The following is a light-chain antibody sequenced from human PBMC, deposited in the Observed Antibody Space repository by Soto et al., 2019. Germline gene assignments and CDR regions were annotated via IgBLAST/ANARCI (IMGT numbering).Light chain of an antibody. J-gene: IGKJ4*01. CDR2: HAS. Sequence: EIVMTQSPATLSVSPGERATLSCRASQSVSSNLACYQQKPGQAPRLLIYHASTRATGIPARFSGSGSGTEFTLTISSLQSEYFAVYYCQQYNKWPLTFGRGNKVEIK. CDR3: QQYNKWPLT. V-gene: IGKV3-15*01. CDR1: QSVSSN.